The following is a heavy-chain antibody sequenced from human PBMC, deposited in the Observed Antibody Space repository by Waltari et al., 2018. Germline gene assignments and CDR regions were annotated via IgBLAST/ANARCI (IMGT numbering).Heavy chain of an antibody. V-gene: IGHV3-30*02. Sequence: QVQLVESGGGVVQPGGSLRLSCAASGFTFSSYGMHWVRQAPGKGLEWVAFIRYDGSNKYYADSVKGRFTISRDNSKNTLYLQMNSLRAEDTAVYYCAKLWRNGGNWGQGTLVTVSS. CDR2: IRYDGSNK. D-gene: IGHD3-3*01. CDR3: AKLWRNGGN. CDR1: GFTFSSYG. J-gene: IGHJ4*02.